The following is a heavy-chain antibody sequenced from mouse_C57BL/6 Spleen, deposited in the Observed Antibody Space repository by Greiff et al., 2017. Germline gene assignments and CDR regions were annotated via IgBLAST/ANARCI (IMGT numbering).Heavy chain of an antibody. CDR2: FTMYSDAT. CDR1: YFAFMASA. CDR3: ARDYYGSSFYYAMDY. J-gene: IGHJ4*01. V-gene: IGHV1-49*01. D-gene: IGHD1-1*01. Sequence: LKQSGAELVRPGSSVKLSCTDSYFAFMASAMHWVKQRPGHGLEWIGSFTMYSDATEYSENFKGKATLTANTSSSTANMELSSLTSDDSAVYYCARDYYGSSFYYAMDYWGQGTSVTVSS.